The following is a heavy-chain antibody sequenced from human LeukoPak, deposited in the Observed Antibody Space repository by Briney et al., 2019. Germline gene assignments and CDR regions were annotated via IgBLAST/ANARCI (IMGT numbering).Heavy chain of an antibody. J-gene: IGHJ4*02. CDR3: VRGSGWFFGF. Sequence: PGGSLRLSCAASASTFSGNWMHWVRHAPGKGLEWVASIDQHGRDKYFLDSVKGRFTISRDNSKSSLYLQMNSLRAEDTAVYYCVRGSGWFFGFWGQGSLVTVSS. D-gene: IGHD6-19*01. CDR1: ASTFSGNW. V-gene: IGHV3-7*01. CDR2: IDQHGRDK.